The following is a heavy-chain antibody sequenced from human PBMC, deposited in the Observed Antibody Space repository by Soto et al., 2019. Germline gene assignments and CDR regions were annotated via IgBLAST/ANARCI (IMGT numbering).Heavy chain of an antibody. V-gene: IGHV4-31*03. CDR1: GGSISSGGYY. D-gene: IGHD5-12*01. Sequence: QVQLQESGPGLVKPSQTLSLTCTVSGGSISSGGYYWSWIGSPQGKALEWIGYIYYSGSTYYNPSLKSRVTISVDTSKNQFSLKLSSVTAADTAVYYCARGERGYSGYHLDYWGQGTLVTVSS. CDR3: ARGERGYSGYHLDY. J-gene: IGHJ4*02. CDR2: IYYSGST.